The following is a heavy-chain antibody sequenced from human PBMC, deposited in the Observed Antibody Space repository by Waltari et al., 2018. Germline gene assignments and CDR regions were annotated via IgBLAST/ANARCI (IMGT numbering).Heavy chain of an antibody. V-gene: IGHV4-34*01. CDR3: ASRVGGITPLTV. CDR1: GGSFYSYY. J-gene: IGHJ4*02. Sequence: QVQLQQWGAGLLTPSETLSLTCAVYGGSFYSYYWTWVRQAPGKGLPWIGEMAHTGDIYYKASLKSRVTMVIDASKNQFSLKLRSVTAADAAIYYCASRVGGITPLTVWGQGTPVTVSS. D-gene: IGHD4-4*01. CDR2: MAHTGDI.